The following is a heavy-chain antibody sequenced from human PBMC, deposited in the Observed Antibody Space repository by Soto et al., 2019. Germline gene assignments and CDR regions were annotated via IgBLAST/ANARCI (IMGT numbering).Heavy chain of an antibody. CDR3: ARAPRIAAAGSGWFDP. D-gene: IGHD6-13*01. J-gene: IGHJ5*02. V-gene: IGHV4-59*01. Sequence: SETLSLTCTVSGGSISSYYWSWIRQPPGKGLEWIGYIYYSGSTSYNPSLKSRVTISVDTSKNQFSLKLSSVTAADTAVYYCARAPRIAAAGSGWFDPWGQGTLVTVSS. CDR1: GGSISSYY. CDR2: IYYSGST.